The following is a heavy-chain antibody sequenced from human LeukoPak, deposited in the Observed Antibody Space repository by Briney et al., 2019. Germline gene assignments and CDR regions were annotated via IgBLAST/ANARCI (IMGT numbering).Heavy chain of an antibody. Sequence: PSETLSLTCTVPGGSISSYYWSWIRQPPGKGLEWIGCIYYSGSTNYNPSLKSRVTISVDTSKNQFSLKLSSVTAADTAVYYCARWSSEHYYDSSGYFEDWGQGTLVTVSS. J-gene: IGHJ4*02. CDR1: GGSISSYY. D-gene: IGHD3-22*01. CDR2: IYYSGST. V-gene: IGHV4-59*01. CDR3: ARWSSEHYYDSSGYFED.